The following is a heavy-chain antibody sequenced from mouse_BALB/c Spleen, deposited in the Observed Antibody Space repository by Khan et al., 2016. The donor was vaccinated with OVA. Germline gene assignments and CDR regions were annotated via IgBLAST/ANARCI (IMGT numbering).Heavy chain of an antibody. D-gene: IGHD2-1*01. CDR1: GYTFTSYW. CDR2: IFPGTGTT. Sequence: VQLQESGAELVKPGASVKLSCKTSGYTFTSYWIQWVKQRPGQGLGWIGQIFPGTGTTYYNENFKGKATLTVDTSSSTAYMQVSSLTSEDSAVYFCARGYFGNYEFVYWGQGTLVTVSP. V-gene: IGHV1S132*01. J-gene: IGHJ3*01. CDR3: ARGYFGNYEFVY.